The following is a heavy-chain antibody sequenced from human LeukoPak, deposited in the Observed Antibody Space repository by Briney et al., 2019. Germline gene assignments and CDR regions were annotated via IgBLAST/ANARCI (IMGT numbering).Heavy chain of an antibody. V-gene: IGHV3-48*04. CDR2: ISSSSSTI. CDR3: ARDRVTDYYYYMDV. CDR1: GFTFSSYS. D-gene: IGHD5-18*01. Sequence: GGSLRLSCAASGFTFSSYSMNWVRQAPGKGLEWVSYISSSSSTIYYADSVKGRFTISRDNAKNSLYLQMNSLRAEDTAVYYCARDRVTDYYYYMDVWGKGTTVTVSS. J-gene: IGHJ6*03.